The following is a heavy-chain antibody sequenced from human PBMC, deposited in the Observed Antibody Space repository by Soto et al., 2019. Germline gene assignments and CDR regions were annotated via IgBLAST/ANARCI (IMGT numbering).Heavy chain of an antibody. D-gene: IGHD4-17*01. CDR3: ARVPNYGDYSPPHFDY. J-gene: IGHJ4*02. Sequence: VKVSCKASGYTFTSYYVHWVRQAPGQGLEWMGIINPSGGSTSYAQKFQGRVTMTRDTSTSTVYMELSSLRSEDTAVYYCARVPNYGDYSPPHFDYWGQGTLVTVSS. V-gene: IGHV1-46*03. CDR2: INPSGGST. CDR1: GYTFTSYY.